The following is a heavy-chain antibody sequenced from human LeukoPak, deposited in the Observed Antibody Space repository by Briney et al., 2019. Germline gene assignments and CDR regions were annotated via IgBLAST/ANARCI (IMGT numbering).Heavy chain of an antibody. CDR3: ARATSSWYGIAFEH. CDR2: INPNSGGT. CDR1: GYTFTGYY. V-gene: IGHV1-2*02. J-gene: IGHJ4*02. Sequence: ASVKVSCKASGYTFTGYYMHWVRQAPGQGLEWMGWINPNSGGTNYAQKFQGRVTMTRDTSISTAYMELSRLRSDDTAVYYCARATSSWYGIAFEHWGPGNLGHGLL. D-gene: IGHD6-13*01.